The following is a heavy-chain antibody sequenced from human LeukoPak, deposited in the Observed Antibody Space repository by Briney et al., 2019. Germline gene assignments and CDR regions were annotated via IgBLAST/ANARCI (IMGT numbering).Heavy chain of an antibody. CDR2: ISTSGSTI. D-gene: IGHD6-13*01. CDR1: GFTFSNYW. Sequence: PGGSLGLSCAASGFTFSNYWMAWVRQAPGKGLDWVSYISTSGSTIYYADSVKGRFTISRDNAKNSLYLQMNSLRAEDTAVYYCATSRGSWPDYFDYWGQGTLVTVSS. V-gene: IGHV3-48*03. J-gene: IGHJ4*02. CDR3: ATSRGSWPDYFDY.